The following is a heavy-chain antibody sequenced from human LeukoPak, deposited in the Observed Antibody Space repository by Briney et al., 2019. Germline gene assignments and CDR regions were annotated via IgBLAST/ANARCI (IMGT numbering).Heavy chain of an antibody. CDR3: STNGGY. CDR2: ISPTGNTL. V-gene: IGHV3-48*02. Sequence: PGGSLRLSCAASGFTFTSNTVNWVRQAPGKGLEWVSYISPTGNTLYYADSVKGRFTISRDNAKNSVYLQMNRLRDEETAVYYCSTNGGYWGQGTLVTVSS. D-gene: IGHD2-8*01. CDR1: GFTFTSNT. J-gene: IGHJ4*02.